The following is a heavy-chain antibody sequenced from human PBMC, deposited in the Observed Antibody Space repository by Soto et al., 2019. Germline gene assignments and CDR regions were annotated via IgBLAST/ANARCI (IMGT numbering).Heavy chain of an antibody. CDR3: ARGLSSSWFVNH. CDR1: GSTFSGYA. J-gene: IGHJ5*02. CDR2: ISFDGSNK. V-gene: IGHV3-30*04. D-gene: IGHD6-13*01. Sequence: ESVGGVVQPGRSLRLSCTASGSTFSGYALHWVRQAPGKGLEWVALISFDGSNKYYADSVKGRFTISRDNLNNTLNLQMDSLRTEDTAVYYCARGLSSSWFVNHWGQGTLVTVSS.